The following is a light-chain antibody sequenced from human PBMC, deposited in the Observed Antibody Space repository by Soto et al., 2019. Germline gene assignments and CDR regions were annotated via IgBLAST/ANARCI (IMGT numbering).Light chain of an antibody. J-gene: IGKJ4*01. CDR3: QQYERSPTT. Sequence: EIVLTQSPGTLSLSPGQRATLSCRASQSVRSTYLDWYQQKPGQAPSLLLYGASRRATGIPVRFSGSGSGTDFTLTISRLEPEDFAVYYCQQYERSPTTFGGGTKVEL. CDR2: GAS. CDR1: QSVRSTY. V-gene: IGKV3-20*01.